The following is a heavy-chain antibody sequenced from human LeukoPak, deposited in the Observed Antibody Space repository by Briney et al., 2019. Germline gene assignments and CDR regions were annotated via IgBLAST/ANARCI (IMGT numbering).Heavy chain of an antibody. CDR3: ASRQGYYYDTSGYFNY. CDR2: IYHSGST. J-gene: IGHJ4*02. V-gene: IGHV4-4*02. CDR1: GFTFSSYW. D-gene: IGHD3-22*01. Sequence: GSLRLSCAASGFTFSSYWMSWVRQPPGKGLEWIGEIYHSGSTNYNPSLKSRVATSVDKSRNQFSLKLNSVTAADTAVYYCASRQGYYYDTSGYFNYWGQGTLVTVSS.